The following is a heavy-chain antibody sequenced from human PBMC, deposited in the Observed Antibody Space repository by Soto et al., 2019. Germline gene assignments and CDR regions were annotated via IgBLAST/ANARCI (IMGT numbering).Heavy chain of an antibody. CDR1: GGSISSGGTGSY. V-gene: IGHV4-31*03. J-gene: IGHJ4*02. CDR3: ASGHDAYNVRY. CDR2: IYYTGNT. D-gene: IGHD1-1*01. Sequence: QVQLQESGPGLVKPSQTLSLTCNVSGGSISSGGTGSYWTWIRQLPGKGLGWIGYIYYTGNTYDNPTLKSRPTISIDTSENQFSLKLTSVTASDTAVYFCASGHDAYNVRYWGQGTLVTVSS.